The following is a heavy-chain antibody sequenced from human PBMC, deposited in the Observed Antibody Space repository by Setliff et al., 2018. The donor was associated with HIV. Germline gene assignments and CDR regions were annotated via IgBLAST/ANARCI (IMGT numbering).Heavy chain of an antibody. CDR3: ARLTGNTSGYRRFDP. CDR1: PESISSNNYY. D-gene: IGHD1-20*01. J-gene: IGHJ5*02. Sequence: SETLSLTCTVSPESISSNNYYWAWIRQPPGKGPDYIGSIYYSGSTYYNPSFKSRVTISVDTSKNWFSLKLASVTAADTAVYYCARLTGNTSGYRRFDPWGQGALVTVSS. CDR2: IYYSGST. V-gene: IGHV4-39*07.